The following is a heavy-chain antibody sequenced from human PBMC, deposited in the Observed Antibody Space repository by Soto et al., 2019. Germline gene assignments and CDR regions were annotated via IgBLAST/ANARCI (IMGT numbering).Heavy chain of an antibody. CDR2: IYYSGST. CDR3: ARVSYSYGSDP. D-gene: IGHD5-18*01. CDR1: GGSISSGDYY. V-gene: IGHV4-30-4*01. J-gene: IGHJ4*02. Sequence: PSETLSLTCTVSGGSISSGDYYWSWIRQPPGKGLEWIGYIYYSGSTYYNPSLKSRVTISVDTSKNQFTMKLSSVTAADKAVYYCARVSYSYGSDPWGQGTLVTVSS.